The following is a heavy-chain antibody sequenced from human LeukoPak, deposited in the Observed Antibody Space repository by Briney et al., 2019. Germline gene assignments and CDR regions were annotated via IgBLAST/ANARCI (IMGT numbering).Heavy chain of an antibody. CDR1: GFTFSTYS. D-gene: IGHD3-16*02. J-gene: IGHJ4*02. CDR3: ARGEQYDYVWGSYRSHGFDY. Sequence: GSLRLSCTASGFTFSTYSMNWVRQAPGKGLEWIGSIYYSGSTYYNPSLKSRVTISVDRSKNQFSLKLSSVTAADTAVYYCARGEQYDYVWGSYRSHGFDYWGQGTLVTVSS. CDR2: IYYSGST. V-gene: IGHV4-39*07.